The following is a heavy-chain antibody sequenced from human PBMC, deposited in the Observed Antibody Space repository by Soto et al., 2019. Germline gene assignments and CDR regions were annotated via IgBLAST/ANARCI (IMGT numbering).Heavy chain of an antibody. Sequence: QVQLVQSGAEVKKPGSSVKVSCKASGGTFSTYAINWVRQAPGQGLEWMGGIIPMFRKAEYAQQFQGRVTITADEPTSTAYMELSSLRSEDTAVYYCARDQQPKRGGYYYYYAMDVWGQGTTVTVSS. V-gene: IGHV1-69*01. CDR1: GGTFSTYA. CDR3: ARDQQPKRGGYYYYYAMDV. D-gene: IGHD6-13*01. CDR2: IIPMFRKA. J-gene: IGHJ6*02.